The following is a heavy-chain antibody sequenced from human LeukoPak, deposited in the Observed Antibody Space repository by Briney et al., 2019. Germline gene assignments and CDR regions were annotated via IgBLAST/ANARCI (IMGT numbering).Heavy chain of an antibody. CDR3: ARLPATREFDY. CDR1: GGSISSSSYY. CDR2: IYYSGTT. Sequence: SETLSLTCTVSGGSISSSSYYWGWVRQPPGKGLEWVASIYYSGTTYYNPSLKSRVTISLHPSKNQFSLKLSSVTAADTAVYYCARLPATREFDYWGQGTLVTVSS. J-gene: IGHJ4*02. V-gene: IGHV4-39*07.